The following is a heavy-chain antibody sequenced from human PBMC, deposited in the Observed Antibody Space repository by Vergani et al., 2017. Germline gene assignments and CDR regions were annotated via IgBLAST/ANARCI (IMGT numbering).Heavy chain of an antibody. CDR3: AKGVCSSTICYEMDV. J-gene: IGHJ6*04. Sequence: EVQLLESGGGLAQPGGSLRLSCAASGFTFSSYAMSWVRQAPGKGLEWVSAISGSGGSTYYADSVKGRFTISRDNSKNTLYLQMNSLRAEDTAVYYCAKGVCSSTICYEMDVWGKGTTVTVSS. V-gene: IGHV3-23*01. CDR1: GFTFSSYA. CDR2: ISGSGGST. D-gene: IGHD2-2*01.